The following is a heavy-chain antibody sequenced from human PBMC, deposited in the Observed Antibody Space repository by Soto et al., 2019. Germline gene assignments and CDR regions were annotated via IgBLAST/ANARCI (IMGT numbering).Heavy chain of an antibody. CDR1: GFAFSNYG. Sequence: VSLRLSCTVSGFAFSNYGINWVRQAPGKGLEWVSSISKSDYTYYSDSVKGRFTISRDNAKNSVSLQMNTLRVEDTAVYYCAREDSIVIPAVSDFWGQGTLDTVSS. CDR3: AREDSIVIPAVSDF. CDR2: ISKSDYT. D-gene: IGHD2-2*01. J-gene: IGHJ4*02. V-gene: IGHV3-21*01.